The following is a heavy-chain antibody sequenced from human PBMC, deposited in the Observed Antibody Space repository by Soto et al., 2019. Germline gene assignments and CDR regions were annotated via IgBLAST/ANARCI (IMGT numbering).Heavy chain of an antibody. J-gene: IGHJ5*02. V-gene: IGHV1-69*01. CDR3: ARAGT. CDR2: ITPISGAT. Sequence: QVQLVQSGAEVKKPGSSLRVSCKVSGGTFRTYSITWIRQAPGQGLEWMGGITPISGATNYAQKFQGRVTITADESTSTAYMDLSSLTSDDTDIYYCARAGTWGQGSPVTVSS. CDR1: GGTFRTYS.